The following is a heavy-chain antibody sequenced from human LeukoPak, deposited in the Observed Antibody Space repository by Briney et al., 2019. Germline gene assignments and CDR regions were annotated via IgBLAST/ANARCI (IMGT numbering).Heavy chain of an antibody. CDR3: ARDQPCSGGSCYFEMYYYYGMDV. CDR2: IIPIFGTA. Sequence: ASVKVSCKASGGTFSSYAISWVRQAPGQGLEWMGGIIPIFGTANYAQKFQGRVTITADESTSTAYMELSSLRSEDTAVYYCARDQPCSGGSCYFEMYYYYGMDVWGQGTTVTVS. CDR1: GGTFSSYA. D-gene: IGHD2-15*01. V-gene: IGHV1-69*13. J-gene: IGHJ6*02.